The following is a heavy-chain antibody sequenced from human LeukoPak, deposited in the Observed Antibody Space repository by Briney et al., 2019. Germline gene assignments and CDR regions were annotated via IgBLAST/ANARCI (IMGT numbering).Heavy chain of an antibody. J-gene: IGHJ3*02. D-gene: IGHD2-2*01. CDR2: IYYSCST. V-gene: IGHV4-59*08. CDR1: GGFISSCY. Sequence: SEILSLTCIVSGGFISSCYWGLLRQPPGKGLEWLGYIYYSCSTNYNPSLKSRVTISVDTSKNQFSLKLSSVTASDTAMYYCARLFSDTTTSYDVFAIWGQGTMVTVSS. CDR3: ARLFSDTTTSYDVFAI.